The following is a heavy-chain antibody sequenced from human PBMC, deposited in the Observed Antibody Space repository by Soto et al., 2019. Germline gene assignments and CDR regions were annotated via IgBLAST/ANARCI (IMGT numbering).Heavy chain of an antibody. Sequence: ASVKVSCKASGYTFTSYGMSWVRQAPGQGLEWMGWISAYNGNTSYAQKLQGRVTMTTDTSTSTAYMELRSLRSDDTAVYYCARLRFLEWLSTYYFDYWGQGTLVTVSS. D-gene: IGHD3-3*01. CDR3: ARLRFLEWLSTYYFDY. CDR1: GYTFTSYG. V-gene: IGHV1-18*01. J-gene: IGHJ4*02. CDR2: ISAYNGNT.